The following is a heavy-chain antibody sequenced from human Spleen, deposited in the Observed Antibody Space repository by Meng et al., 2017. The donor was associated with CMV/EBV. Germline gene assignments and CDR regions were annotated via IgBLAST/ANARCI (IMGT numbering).Heavy chain of an antibody. J-gene: IGHJ4*02. CDR3: ARRYCSSTSCPSPSAVADY. V-gene: IGHV3-21*01. D-gene: IGHD2-2*01. Sequence: FSSYSMNWVRQAPGKGLEWVSSISSSSSYIYYADSVKGRFTISRDNAKNSLYLQMNSLRAEDTAVYYCARRYCSSTSCPSPSAVADYWGQGTLVTVSS. CDR1: FSSYS. CDR2: ISSSSSYI.